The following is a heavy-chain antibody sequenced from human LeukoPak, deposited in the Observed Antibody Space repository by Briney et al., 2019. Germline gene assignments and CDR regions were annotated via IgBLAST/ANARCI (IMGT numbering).Heavy chain of an antibody. CDR1: GFTFSSYW. J-gene: IGHJ4*02. CDR2: IKQDGSEK. Sequence: PGGSLRLSCAASGFTFSSYWMSWVRQAPGKGLEWVANIKQDGSEKFYVDSVKGRFTISRDNAKNSLYLQMNSLRAEDMAIYYCAQGNRFDYWGQGTLVTVSS. V-gene: IGHV3-7*03. CDR3: AQGNRFDY. D-gene: IGHD1-14*01.